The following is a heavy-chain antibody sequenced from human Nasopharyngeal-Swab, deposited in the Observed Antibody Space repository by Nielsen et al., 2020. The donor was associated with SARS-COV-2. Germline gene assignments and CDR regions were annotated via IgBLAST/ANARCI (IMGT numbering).Heavy chain of an antibody. CDR1: SDSLNSDS. V-gene: IGHV4-59*01. Sequence: ETLSLTCTVSSDSLNSDSWSWIRQPAEKGLEWIGYTYDTGSTTYNPSLKSRVTISVSTSKNQFSLRLTSVTAADTAVYYGARSYSTPSGHNWFDPWGPGILVTVSA. CDR3: ARSYSTPSGHNWFDP. J-gene: IGHJ5*02. D-gene: IGHD6-6*01. CDR2: TYDTGST.